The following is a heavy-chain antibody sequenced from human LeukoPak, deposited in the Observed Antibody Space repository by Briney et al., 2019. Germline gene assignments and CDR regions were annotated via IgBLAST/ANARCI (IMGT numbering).Heavy chain of an antibody. V-gene: IGHV4-39*01. Sequence: SETLSLTCTVSGGSISGSSYYWGWIRQPPGKGLEWIGSIYYSGSTYYNPSLKSRVTISVDTSKNQFSLKLSSVTAADTAVYYCARQGEEQLVDYWGQGTLVTVSS. CDR3: ARQGEEQLVDY. CDR1: GGSISGSSYY. CDR2: IYYSGST. J-gene: IGHJ4*02. D-gene: IGHD6-6*01.